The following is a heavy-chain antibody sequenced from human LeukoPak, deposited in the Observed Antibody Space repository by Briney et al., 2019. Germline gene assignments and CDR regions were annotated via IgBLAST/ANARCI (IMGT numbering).Heavy chain of an antibody. V-gene: IGHV3-30*04. CDR1: GFTSNRYA. CDR2: ISYDGSNK. Sequence: PGGSLRLSCAASGFTSNRYALHWVRQAPGKGLEWVAVISYDGSNKYYADSVKGRFTISRDNSKNTLYLQMNSLRPEDTAVYYCASRITMIVVPPDYWGQGTLVTVSS. CDR3: ASRITMIVVPPDY. J-gene: IGHJ4*02. D-gene: IGHD3-22*01.